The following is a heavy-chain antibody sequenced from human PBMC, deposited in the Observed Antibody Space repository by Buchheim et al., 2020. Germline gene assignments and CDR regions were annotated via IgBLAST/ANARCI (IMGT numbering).Heavy chain of an antibody. CDR1: GGSMSSYY. CDR3: ARGSYSGSYYFDY. D-gene: IGHD1-26*01. J-gene: IGHJ4*02. CDR2: FYYSGST. V-gene: IGHV4-59*01. Sequence: QVQVQESGPGLVKPSETLSLTCTVSGGSMSSYYWSWIRQPPGKGLEWIGYFYYSGSTNYNPSLKSRVTISGDTYKNQLSLEVRSVTAADTAVYFCARGSYSGSYYFDYWGQGTL.